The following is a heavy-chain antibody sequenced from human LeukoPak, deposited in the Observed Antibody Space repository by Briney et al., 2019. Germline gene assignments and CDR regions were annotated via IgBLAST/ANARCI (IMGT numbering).Heavy chain of an antibody. CDR3: AKRGTAAHDY. CDR1: GFTFSSYC. V-gene: IGHV3-30*02. J-gene: IGHJ4*02. D-gene: IGHD2-2*01. Sequence: GGSLRLSCAASGFTFSSYCMHWVRQAPGKGLEWVAFIRYDGSNKYYADSVKGRFTISRDNSKNTLYLQMNSLRAEDTAVYYCAKRGTAAHDYWGQGTLVTVSS. CDR2: IRYDGSNK.